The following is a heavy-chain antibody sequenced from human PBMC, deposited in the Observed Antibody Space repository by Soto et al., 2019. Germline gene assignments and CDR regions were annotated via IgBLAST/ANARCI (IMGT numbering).Heavy chain of an antibody. CDR3: ARDQSGLWSGSCHYYYGMDV. D-gene: IGHD3-3*01. CDR2: IYYSGST. V-gene: IGHV4-59*01. Sequence: SETLSLTCTVSGGSISSYYWSWIRQPPGKGLEWIGYIYYSGSTNYNPSLKSRVTISVDTSKNQFSLKLSSVTAADTAVYYCARDQSGLWSGSCHYYYGMDVWGQGTTVIVS. J-gene: IGHJ6*02. CDR1: GGSISSYY.